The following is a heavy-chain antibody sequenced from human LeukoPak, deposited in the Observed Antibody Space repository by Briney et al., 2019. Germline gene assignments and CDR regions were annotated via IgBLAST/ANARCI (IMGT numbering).Heavy chain of an antibody. CDR1: GFTFSSYS. V-gene: IGHV3-21*01. CDR3: ARGYVDTAMARDYYYGMDV. Sequence: GGSLRLSCAASGFTFSSYSMNWVREAPGKGLEWVSSISSSISYIYYADSVKGRFTISRDNAKNSLYLQMNSLRAEDTAVYYCARGYVDTAMARDYYYGMDVWGQGTTVTVSS. D-gene: IGHD5-18*01. CDR2: ISSSISYI. J-gene: IGHJ6*02.